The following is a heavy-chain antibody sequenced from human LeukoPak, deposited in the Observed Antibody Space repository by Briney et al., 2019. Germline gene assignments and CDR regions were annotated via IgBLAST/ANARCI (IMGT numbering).Heavy chain of an antibody. CDR1: GFTFSSYG. J-gene: IGHJ4*02. CDR2: ISTSSSYI. V-gene: IGHV3-21*01. Sequence: GGSLRLSCAASGFTFSSYGMNWVRQAPGKGLEWVSSISTSSSYIYYADSMKGRFTISRDNAKNSLYLQMNSLRAEDTAVYYCARVEGNIVTTAEGYFDYWGQGTLVTVSS. D-gene: IGHD5-12*01. CDR3: ARVEGNIVTTAEGYFDY.